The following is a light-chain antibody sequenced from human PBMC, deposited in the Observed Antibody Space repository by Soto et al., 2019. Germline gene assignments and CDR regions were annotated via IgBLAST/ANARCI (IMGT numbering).Light chain of an antibody. CDR1: QSISSY. J-gene: IGKJ3*01. CDR3: QQSFRTPFT. CDR2: AAS. Sequence: DIQMTQSPSSLSASVGDRVNITCRASQSISSYLNWYQQKPGKAPKLLVYAASRLQSGVPSRFSGTGSGTDFTLTISSLQPEDFETYYCQQSFRTPFTFGPGTKVDI. V-gene: IGKV1-39*01.